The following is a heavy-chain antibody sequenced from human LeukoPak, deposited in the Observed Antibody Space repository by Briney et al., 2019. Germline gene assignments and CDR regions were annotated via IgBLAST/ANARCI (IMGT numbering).Heavy chain of an antibody. Sequence: ASVKVSCKASGYTSTGYYMHWVRQAPGQGLEWMGWINPNSGGTNYAQKFQGRVTMTRDTSISTAYMELSRLRTDDTAVYYCARDTRAVADFDYWGQGTLVTVSS. V-gene: IGHV1-2*02. CDR2: INPNSGGT. J-gene: IGHJ4*02. CDR1: GYTSTGYY. D-gene: IGHD6-19*01. CDR3: ARDTRAVADFDY.